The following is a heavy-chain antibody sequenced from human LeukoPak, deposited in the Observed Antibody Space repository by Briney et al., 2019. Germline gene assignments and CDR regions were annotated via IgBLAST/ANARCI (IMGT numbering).Heavy chain of an antibody. V-gene: IGHV3-48*04. CDR2: ISSGSTTI. CDR3: AREYVWGSSRYLDY. J-gene: IGHJ4*02. CDR1: GFTFSSYS. Sequence: GGSLRLSCAASGFTFSSYSINWVRQAPGKGLEWGSFISSGSTTIFYADSVKGRFTISRDNAKNSLHLQLNSLRAEDTAVYYCAREYVWGSSRYLDYWGQGTLVTVSS. D-gene: IGHD3-16*02.